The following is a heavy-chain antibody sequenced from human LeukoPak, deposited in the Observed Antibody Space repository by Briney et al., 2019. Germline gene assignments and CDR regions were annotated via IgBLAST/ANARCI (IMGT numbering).Heavy chain of an antibody. CDR1: GFTFSDYY. D-gene: IGHD3-22*01. Sequence: GGSLRLSCAASGFTFSDYYMTWIRQAPGMGLEWPSYISSSGDTIYYADSVKGRFTISRDNAKNSLYLQMNSLRAEDTALYYCARARYYYESSGYYGYWGQGTLVTVSS. V-gene: IGHV3-11*01. CDR2: ISSSGDTI. CDR3: ARARYYYESSGYYGY. J-gene: IGHJ4*02.